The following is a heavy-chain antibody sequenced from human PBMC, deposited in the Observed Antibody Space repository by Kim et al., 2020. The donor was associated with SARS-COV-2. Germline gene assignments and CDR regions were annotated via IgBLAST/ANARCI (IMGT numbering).Heavy chain of an antibody. Sequence: SFPSSFFPFPLSALRLVRPAPGQGLEWMGRIIPILGIANYAQKFQGRVTITADKSTSTAYMELSSLRSEDTAVYYCARGGLGSGYSYGGVEYWGQGTLVTVSS. J-gene: IGHJ4*02. CDR3: ARGGLGSGYSYGGVEY. CDR2: IIPILGIA. CDR1: FFPFPLSA. V-gene: IGHV1-69*04. D-gene: IGHD5-18*01.